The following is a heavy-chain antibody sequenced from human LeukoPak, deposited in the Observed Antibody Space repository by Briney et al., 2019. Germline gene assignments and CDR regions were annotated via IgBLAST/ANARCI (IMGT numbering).Heavy chain of an antibody. CDR2: VYPGDSHT. V-gene: IGHV5-51*01. J-gene: IGHJ5*01. D-gene: IGHD2-15*01. Sequence: GESLKISCQGSGYSFTNNWIGWVRHMPGKGLDWMAIVYPGDSHTKYNPSFQGQVTISADKSSSTAYLQWISLRPSDTAIYYCVRTPTCSSGSCYPNWFDSWGQGTLVTVSS. CDR3: VRTPTCSSGSCYPNWFDS. CDR1: GYSFTNNW.